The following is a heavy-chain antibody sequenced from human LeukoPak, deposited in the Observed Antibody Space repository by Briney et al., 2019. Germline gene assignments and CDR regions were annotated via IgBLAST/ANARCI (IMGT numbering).Heavy chain of an antibody. CDR2: INPNSGGT. J-gene: IGHJ6*04. D-gene: IGHD2-2*01. Sequence: GASVKVSCKASGYTFTGYYMHWVRQAPGQGLEWMGWINPNSGGTNYAQKFQGRVTMTRDTSISTAYMELSSLRSEDTAVYYCARSTTQYCSSTSCPPGDVWGKGTTVTVSS. V-gene: IGHV1-2*02. CDR3: ARSTTQYCSSTSCPPGDV. CDR1: GYTFTGYY.